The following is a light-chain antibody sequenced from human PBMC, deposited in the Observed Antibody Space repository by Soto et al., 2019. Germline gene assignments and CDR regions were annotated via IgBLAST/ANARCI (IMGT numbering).Light chain of an antibody. CDR2: DDT. CDR3: QSYDNSLSGSF. Sequence: QSVLTQPPSVSGAPGQRVTISCTGSNSNIGAGYDVHWYQHLPGAAPKLLIYDDTHRPSGVPDRFSGSKSGTSASLAITGLQAADEADYYCQSYDNSLSGSFFGGGTKLTVL. V-gene: IGLV1-40*01. J-gene: IGLJ2*01. CDR1: NSNIGAGYD.